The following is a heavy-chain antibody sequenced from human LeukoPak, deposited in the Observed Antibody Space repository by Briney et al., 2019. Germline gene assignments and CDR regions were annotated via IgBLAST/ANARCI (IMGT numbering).Heavy chain of an antibody. Sequence: GGSLRLSCAASGFTFSSYWMHWVRQGPGKGLVWVSRIKSDGSSTSYADSVKGRFTISRDNAKNTLYLQMNSLRDEDTAVYYCAKVRWGSDNALDSWGQGTLVTGSS. D-gene: IGHD3-16*01. CDR1: GFTFSSYW. CDR2: IKSDGSST. J-gene: IGHJ4*02. V-gene: IGHV3-74*01. CDR3: AKVRWGSDNALDS.